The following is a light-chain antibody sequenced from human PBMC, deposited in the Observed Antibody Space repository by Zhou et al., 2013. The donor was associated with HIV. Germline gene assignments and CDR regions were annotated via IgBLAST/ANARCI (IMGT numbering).Light chain of an antibody. CDR1: QSISSN. V-gene: IGKV3D-15*01. CDR2: GAS. J-gene: IGKJ4*01. Sequence: EIVMTQSPATLSVSPGERATLSCRASQSISSNLAWYQQKPGQNPRLLIYGASTRATGCPARFSGSGSGTEFTLTISSMQSEDFAVYYCQQYNNWPPLTFGGGTKVEIK. CDR3: QQYNNWPPLT.